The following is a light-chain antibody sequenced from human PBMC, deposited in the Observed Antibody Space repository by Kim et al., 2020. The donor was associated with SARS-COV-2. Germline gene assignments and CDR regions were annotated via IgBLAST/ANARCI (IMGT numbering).Light chain of an antibody. V-gene: IGKV3-11*01. CDR1: QNIDTY. J-gene: IGKJ4*01. CDR3: QQRNSWPPAVT. Sequence: SPGDRATLSCRASQNIDTYLAWYQQRPGQAPRLLVYDASNRATGVPDRFSGSGSGTDFTLTISSLEPEDFSIYYCQQRNSWPPAVTFGGGTKVEIK. CDR2: DAS.